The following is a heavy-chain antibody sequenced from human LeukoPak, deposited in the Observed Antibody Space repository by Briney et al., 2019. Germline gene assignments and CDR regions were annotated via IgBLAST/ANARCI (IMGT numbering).Heavy chain of an antibody. D-gene: IGHD6-6*01. J-gene: IGHJ4*02. V-gene: IGHV1-2*06. CDR3: AEEYSSSGLDY. CDR2: INPNSGGT. Sequence: ASVKVSCKASGYTFTGHYMHWLRQAPGQGLEWMGRINPNSGGTNYAQKFQGRVTMTRDTSISTAYMELSRLRSDDTAVYYCAEEYSSSGLDYWGQGTLVTVSS. CDR1: GYTFTGHY.